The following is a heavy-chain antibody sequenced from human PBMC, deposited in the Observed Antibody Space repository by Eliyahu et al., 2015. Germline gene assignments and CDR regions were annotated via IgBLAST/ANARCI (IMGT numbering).Heavy chain of an antibody. V-gene: IGHV1-69*18. CDR1: XXTFXNHA. CDR3: ARDIAVGTSYSFDD. D-gene: IGHD6-19*01. CDR2: IIPIFASA. J-gene: IGHJ4*02. Sequence: QVQLVQSGAEVKKPGSXVKVXXRASXXTFXNHAISWVRQAPGQGLEWMGTIIPIFASANYAQNFQGRVTISADESTTTAYMELSGLRSEDTALYYCARDIAVGTSYSFDDWGQGTLVTSPQ.